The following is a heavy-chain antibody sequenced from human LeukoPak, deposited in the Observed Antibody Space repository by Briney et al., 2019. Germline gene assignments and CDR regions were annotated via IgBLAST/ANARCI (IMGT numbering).Heavy chain of an antibody. CDR3: ATVFDY. V-gene: IGHV3-74*01. J-gene: IGHJ4*02. CDR1: GFTFSSYS. CDR2: MNQDGSGT. Sequence: GGSLRLSCAASGFTFSSYSMNWVRQAPGKGLEWVSRMNQDGSGTSYADSVKGRFTISRDNAKNTVYLQMNSLRAEDSAMYYCATVFDYWGQGTLVTVSS.